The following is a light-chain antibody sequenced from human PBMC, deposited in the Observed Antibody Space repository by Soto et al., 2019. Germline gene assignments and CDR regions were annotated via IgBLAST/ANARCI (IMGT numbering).Light chain of an antibody. V-gene: IGKV3D-15*01. CDR3: QQHNCRPVT. CDR1: QSLNSD. J-gene: IGKJ4*01. CDR2: GVS. Sequence: EIVMTQSPATLSAFPGERVTLSCRASQSLNSDLAWYQKKPGQAPRLLIYGVSTRATGIPARFSGSGSGTEFTLAISSLQTEDSAVYSCQQHNCRPVTFGAGTKVEIK.